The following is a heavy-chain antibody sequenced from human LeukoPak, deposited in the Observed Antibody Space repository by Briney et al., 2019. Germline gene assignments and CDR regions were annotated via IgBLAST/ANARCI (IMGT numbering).Heavy chain of an antibody. Sequence: GGSLRLSCAASGFTFSDYSMNWLRQAPGKGLEWISYIGWTSTAIQYADSVKGRFTISRDNAKTSLYLQMNNLRDEDAAIYYCARDYAYAFDIWGQGTMVTVSS. CDR1: GFTFSDYS. CDR2: IGWTSTAI. J-gene: IGHJ3*02. V-gene: IGHV3-48*02. D-gene: IGHD2-2*01. CDR3: ARDYAYAFDI.